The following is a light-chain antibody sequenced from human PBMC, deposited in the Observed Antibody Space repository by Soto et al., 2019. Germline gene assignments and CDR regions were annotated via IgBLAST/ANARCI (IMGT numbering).Light chain of an antibody. Sequence: QSALTQPASVSGSPGQSITISCTGTSSDVGYYNYVSWYQQHPGKAPKVMIYEVSNRPSGVSNRFSGSKSGNKASLTISGLQAEDEADYSCSSYTSSSTLVFGGGTKLTVL. CDR1: SSDVGYYNY. CDR2: EVS. V-gene: IGLV2-14*01. CDR3: SSYTSSSTLV. J-gene: IGLJ2*01.